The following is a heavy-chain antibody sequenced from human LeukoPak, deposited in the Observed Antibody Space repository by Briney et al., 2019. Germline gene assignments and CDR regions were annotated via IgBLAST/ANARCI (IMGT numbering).Heavy chain of an antibody. Sequence: SCKASGGTFSSYAMSWVRQAPGKGLEWVSAISGSGGSTYYADSVKGRFTISRDNSKNTLYLQMNSLRAEDTAVYYCAKVGTTVVTPFDYWGQGTLVTVSS. CDR2: ISGSGGST. J-gene: IGHJ4*02. D-gene: IGHD4-23*01. CDR1: GGTFSSYA. V-gene: IGHV3-23*01. CDR3: AKVGTTVVTPFDY.